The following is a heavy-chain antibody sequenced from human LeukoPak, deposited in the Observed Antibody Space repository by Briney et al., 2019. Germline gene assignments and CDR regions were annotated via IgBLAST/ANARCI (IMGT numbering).Heavy chain of an antibody. Sequence: KSGGSLRLPCTASGFTFGDNTMSWFRQAPGKGLEWIGFIRRNTYGGTTEYAASVKGRFTISRDDSKSIAYLQMNSLKTEDTAVYYCTRASAVVTQTFDYWGQGNLVTVSS. V-gene: IGHV3-49*05. CDR1: GFTFGDNT. CDR3: TRASAVVTQTFDY. J-gene: IGHJ4*02. D-gene: IGHD2-21*02. CDR2: IRRNTYGGTT.